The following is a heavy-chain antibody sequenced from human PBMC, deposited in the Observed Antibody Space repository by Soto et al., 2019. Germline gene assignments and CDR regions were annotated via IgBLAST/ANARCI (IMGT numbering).Heavy chain of an antibody. Sequence: SETLSLTXTVSGGSVSSGSYYWSWIRQPPGKGLEWIGYIYYSGSTNYNPSLKSRVTISVDTSKNQFSLKLSSVTAADTAVYYCARGANYDILTGYQNFDYWGQGTLVTVSS. CDR3: ARGANYDILTGYQNFDY. V-gene: IGHV4-61*01. D-gene: IGHD3-9*01. CDR2: IYYSGST. CDR1: GGSVSSGSYY. J-gene: IGHJ4*02.